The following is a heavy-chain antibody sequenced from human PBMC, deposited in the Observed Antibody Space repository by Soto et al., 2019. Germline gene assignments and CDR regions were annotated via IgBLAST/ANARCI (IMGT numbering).Heavy chain of an antibody. V-gene: IGHV1-18*01. Sequence: ASVKVSCKASGYTFTSYGISWVRRAPGQGLEWMGWISAYNGNTNYTQKLQGRVTMTTDTSTSTAYMELRSLRSDDTAVYYCARGKLNIVVVVESAFDIWGQGTMVTVSS. CDR1: GYTFTSYG. CDR2: ISAYNGNT. D-gene: IGHD2-15*01. CDR3: ARGKLNIVVVVESAFDI. J-gene: IGHJ3*02.